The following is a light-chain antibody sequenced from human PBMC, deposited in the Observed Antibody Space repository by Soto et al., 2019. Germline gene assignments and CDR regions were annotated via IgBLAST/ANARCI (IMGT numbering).Light chain of an antibody. Sequence: QSVLTQPASVSGSPGQAITISCTGTSSDVGAYNYVSWYQQHPGKAPKLMIYDVTNRPSGVSNRFSGSKSGNTASLTISGLQAEDEDDYYCSSYTTSSPLDVFGTGTKLTVL. CDR1: SSDVGAYNY. J-gene: IGLJ1*01. CDR3: SSYTTSSPLDV. CDR2: DVT. V-gene: IGLV2-14*01.